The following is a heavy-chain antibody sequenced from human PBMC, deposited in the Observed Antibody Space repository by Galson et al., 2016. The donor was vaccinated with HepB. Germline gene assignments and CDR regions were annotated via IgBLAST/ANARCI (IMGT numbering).Heavy chain of an antibody. D-gene: IGHD3-10*01. CDR1: GGSFSDYY. V-gene: IGHV4-34*01. Sequence: SETLSLTCAVSGGSFSDYYWNWIRQPPGKGLEWIGAVHHGGATNYNPSLKSRVTISLDTSNNQFSLKLTSVTAADTAVYYCARETVSKWGAMADTYGSGPEFFDYWGQGILVTISS. J-gene: IGHJ4*02. CDR3: ARETVSKWGAMADTYGSGPEFFDY. CDR2: VHHGGAT.